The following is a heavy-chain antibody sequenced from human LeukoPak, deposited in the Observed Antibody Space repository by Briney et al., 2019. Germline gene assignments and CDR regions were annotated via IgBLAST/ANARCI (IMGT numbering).Heavy chain of an antibody. J-gene: IGHJ4*02. CDR3: ARAEGYCGGDCYPGG. Sequence: GGSLRLSCAASGFTFSSYEMNWVRQAPGKGLEWVSYISSSGSTIYYADSVKGRFTISRDNAKNSLYLQMNSLRAEVTAVYYCARAEGYCGGDCYPGGWGQGTLVTVSS. CDR1: GFTFSSYE. V-gene: IGHV3-48*03. D-gene: IGHD2-21*02. CDR2: ISSSGSTI.